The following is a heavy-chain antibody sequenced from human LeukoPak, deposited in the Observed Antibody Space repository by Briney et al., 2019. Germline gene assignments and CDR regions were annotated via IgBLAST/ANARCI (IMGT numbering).Heavy chain of an antibody. V-gene: IGHV3-30*18. D-gene: IGHD6-19*01. J-gene: IGHJ4*02. CDR2: ISYDGSAG. Sequence: PGTSLRHSCAASGFTFSSFGIHWVRHAPGKGLEWVALISYDGSAGYYADSVRGRFTVSRDNSKTTVYLQMNRLRPEDTAVYHCAKDQSRAVTGTWDFWGQGTLVTVSS. CDR1: GFTFSSFG. CDR3: AKDQSRAVTGTWDF.